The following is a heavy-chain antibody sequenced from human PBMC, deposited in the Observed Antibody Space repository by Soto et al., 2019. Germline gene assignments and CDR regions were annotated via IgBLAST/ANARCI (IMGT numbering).Heavy chain of an antibody. CDR1: GGTFSSYA. Sequence: QVQLVQSGAEVKKPGSSVKVSCKASGGTFSSYAISWVRQAPGQGLEWMGGIIPIFGTANYAQKFQGRVTITADESTTTAYMELSSLRPEDTAVYYCARDNGYYYYYGMDVWGQGTTVTVSS. CDR3: ARDNGYYYYYGMDV. CDR2: IIPIFGTA. V-gene: IGHV1-69*12. J-gene: IGHJ6*02.